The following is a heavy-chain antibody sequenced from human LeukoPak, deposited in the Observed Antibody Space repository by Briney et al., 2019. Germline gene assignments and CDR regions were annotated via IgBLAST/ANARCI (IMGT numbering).Heavy chain of an antibody. J-gene: IGHJ5*02. CDR3: ARAPEGSYGYNWFDP. D-gene: IGHD5-18*01. Sequence: SETLSLTCTVSGGSISSYYWSWIRQPPGKGLEWIGYIYYSGGTNYNPSLKSRVTISVDTSKNQFSLKLSSVTAADTAVYYCARAPEGSYGYNWFDPWGQGTLVTVSS. V-gene: IGHV4-59*01. CDR1: GGSISSYY. CDR2: IYYSGGT.